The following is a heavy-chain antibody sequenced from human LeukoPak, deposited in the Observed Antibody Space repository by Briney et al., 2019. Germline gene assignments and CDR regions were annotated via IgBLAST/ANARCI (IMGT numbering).Heavy chain of an antibody. CDR1: GFTFSSYA. J-gene: IGHJ4*02. CDR2: ISGSAYST. Sequence: PGRSLRLSCAATGFTFSSYAMSWVRQAPGQGLECVSAISGSAYSTYYADSVKGRFTISRDNSKNTLYLQMNSLRAEDTAVYYCAKETVAAPPIDYWGQGTLVTVSS. CDR3: AKETVAAPPIDY. V-gene: IGHV3-23*01. D-gene: IGHD6-19*01.